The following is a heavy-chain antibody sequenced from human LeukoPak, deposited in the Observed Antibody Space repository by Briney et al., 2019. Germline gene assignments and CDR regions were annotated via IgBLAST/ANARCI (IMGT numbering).Heavy chain of an antibody. CDR2: ISYDGSNK. Sequence: GGSLRLSCAASGFTVSSNYMSWVRQAPGKGLEWVTVISYDGSNKYYADSVKGRFTISRDNSKNTLYLQMNTLRAEDTAVYYCAKDSGSYYYGVDVWGQGTTVTVSS. J-gene: IGHJ6*02. CDR1: GFTVSSNY. CDR3: AKDSGSYYYGVDV. V-gene: IGHV3-30*18. D-gene: IGHD1-26*01.